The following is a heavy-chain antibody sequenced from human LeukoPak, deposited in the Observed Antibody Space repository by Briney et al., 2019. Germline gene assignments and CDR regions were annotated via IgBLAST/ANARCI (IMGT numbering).Heavy chain of an antibody. D-gene: IGHD3-3*01. V-gene: IGHV3-66*01. CDR3: AREIPARSGYNI. CDR2: IYSADST. CDR1: GITVSSNY. Sequence: PGGSLRLSCAASGITVSSNYMTWVRQPPGKGLEWVSVIYSADSTYYRDSVKGRFTISRDSVENTLFLQMNSLRAEDTAVYYCAREIPARSGYNIWGQGTLVTVSS. J-gene: IGHJ4*02.